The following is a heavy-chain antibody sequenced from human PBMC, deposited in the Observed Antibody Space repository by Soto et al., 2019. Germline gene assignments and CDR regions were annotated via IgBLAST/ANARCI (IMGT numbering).Heavy chain of an antibody. CDR1: GFTFSSYA. CDR2: ISGSGGST. Sequence: HPGGSLRLSCAASGFTFSSYAMSWVRQAPGKGLEWVSAISGSGGSTYYADSVKGRFTISRDNSKTTLYLQMNSLRAEDTAVYYCAKGKRRGRDGYNKVAFDIWGQGTMVTVSS. CDR3: AKGKRRGRDGYNKVAFDI. V-gene: IGHV3-23*01. D-gene: IGHD5-12*01. J-gene: IGHJ3*02.